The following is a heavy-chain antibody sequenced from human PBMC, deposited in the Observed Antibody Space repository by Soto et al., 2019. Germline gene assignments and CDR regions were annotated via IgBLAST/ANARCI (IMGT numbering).Heavy chain of an antibody. Sequence: QVQLRQWGAGLLKPSETLSLTCSVYGGSFSGYYWSWIRQPPGKGLEWIGEINHSGSTNYNPSLKSRVTISVDTSKNQFSLKLSSVTAADTAVYYCARGHMVRGVESYYFDYWGQGTLVTVSS. CDR3: ARGHMVRGVESYYFDY. J-gene: IGHJ4*02. D-gene: IGHD3-10*01. CDR2: INHSGST. V-gene: IGHV4-34*01. CDR1: GGSFSGYY.